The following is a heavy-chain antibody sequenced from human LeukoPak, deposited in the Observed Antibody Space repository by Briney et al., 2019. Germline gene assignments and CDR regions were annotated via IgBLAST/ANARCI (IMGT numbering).Heavy chain of an antibody. CDR1: GGTFSSYA. D-gene: IGHD3-3*01. Sequence: SVKVSCKASGGTFSSYAISWVRQAPGQGLEWMGRIIPILGIANYAQKFQGRVPITADKSTSTAYMELSSLRSEDTAVYYCASGVYDFWSGYPNPYSYYGMDVWGQGTTVTVSS. V-gene: IGHV1-69*04. J-gene: IGHJ6*02. CDR3: ASGVYDFWSGYPNPYSYYGMDV. CDR2: IIPILGIA.